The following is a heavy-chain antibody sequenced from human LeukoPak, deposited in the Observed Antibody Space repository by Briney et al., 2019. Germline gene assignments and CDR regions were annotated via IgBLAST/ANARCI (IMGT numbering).Heavy chain of an antibody. Sequence: SQTLSLTCAVSGGSISSGGYSWSWIRQPPGKGLQWIGYIYHSGSTYYNPSLKSRVTISVDRSKNQFSPKLSSVTAADTAVYYGARYYGDYRNWFDPWGQGTLVTVSS. CDR1: GGSISSGGYS. J-gene: IGHJ5*02. CDR2: IYHSGST. V-gene: IGHV4-30-2*01. D-gene: IGHD4-17*01. CDR3: ARYYGDYRNWFDP.